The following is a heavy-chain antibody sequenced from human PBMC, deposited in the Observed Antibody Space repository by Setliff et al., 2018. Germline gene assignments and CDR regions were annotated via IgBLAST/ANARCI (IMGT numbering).Heavy chain of an antibody. Sequence: SETLSLTCTVSGGSISSYYWSWIRQPPGKGLEWIGYIYTSGSTNYNPSLKSRVTISVDTSKNQFSLKLSSVTAADTAVYYRASQPCSGGSCYSGYYYYMDVWGKGTTVTVSS. CDR2: IYTSGST. D-gene: IGHD2-15*01. CDR1: GGSISSYY. CDR3: ASQPCSGGSCYSGYYYYMDV. J-gene: IGHJ6*03. V-gene: IGHV4-4*08.